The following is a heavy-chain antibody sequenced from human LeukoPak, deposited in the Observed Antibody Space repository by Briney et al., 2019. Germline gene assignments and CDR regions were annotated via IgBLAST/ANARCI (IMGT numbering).Heavy chain of an antibody. CDR3: AIDRPPKVDWFDP. J-gene: IGHJ5*02. CDR2: ISAYNGNT. V-gene: IGHV1-18*01. D-gene: IGHD6-6*01. CDR1: GYTFTSYG. Sequence: ASVKVSCKASGYTFTSYGISWVRQAPGQGLEWMGWISAYNGNTNYAQKLQGRVTMTTDPSTSTAYMELRRLRSDDTAVYYCAIDRPPKVDWFDPWGQGTLVTVSS.